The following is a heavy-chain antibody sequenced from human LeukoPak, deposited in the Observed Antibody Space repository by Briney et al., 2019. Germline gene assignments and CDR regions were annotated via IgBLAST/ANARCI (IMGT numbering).Heavy chain of an antibody. CDR3: AFPKTDSGGYYSYYFDY. V-gene: IGHV3-23*01. J-gene: IGHJ4*02. Sequence: PGGSLRLSCAASGFTFSSYAMSWVRQAPGKGLEWVSAISGSGGSTYYADSVKGRFTISRDNSKNTLYLQMNSLRAEDTAVYYCAFPKTDSGGYYSYYFDYWGQGTLVTVSS. CDR2: ISGSGGST. D-gene: IGHD3-22*01. CDR1: GFTFSSYA.